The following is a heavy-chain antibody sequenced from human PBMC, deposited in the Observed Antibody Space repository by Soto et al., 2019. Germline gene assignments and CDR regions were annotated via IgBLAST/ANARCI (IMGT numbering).Heavy chain of an antibody. Sequence: QVQLVQSGAEVKKPGASVKVSCKASGYTFTSYGISWVRQAPGQGLEWMGWISAYNGNTNYAQKLQGRVTMTTDTSTSTAYMELRSLGSDDTAVYYCATYYYGSGSQDYYGMDVWGQGTTVTVSS. J-gene: IGHJ6*02. CDR3: ATYYYGSGSQDYYGMDV. CDR1: GYTFTSYG. V-gene: IGHV1-18*01. CDR2: ISAYNGNT. D-gene: IGHD3-10*01.